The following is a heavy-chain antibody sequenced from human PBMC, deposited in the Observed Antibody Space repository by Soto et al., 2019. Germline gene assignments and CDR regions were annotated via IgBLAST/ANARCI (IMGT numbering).Heavy chain of an antibody. CDR2: IIPIFGTA. CDR3: ARDHETGTFEYFQH. V-gene: IGHV1-69*13. J-gene: IGHJ1*01. D-gene: IGHD1-1*01. CDR1: GGTFSSYA. Sequence: ASVKVSCKASGGTFSSYAISWVRQAPGQGLEWMGGIIPIFGTANYAQKFQGRVTITADESTSTAYMELSSLRSEDPYVYYCARDHETGTFEYFQHWGQGTLVTVSS.